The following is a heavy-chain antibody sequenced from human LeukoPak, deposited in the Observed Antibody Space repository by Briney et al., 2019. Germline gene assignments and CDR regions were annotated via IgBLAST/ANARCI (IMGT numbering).Heavy chain of an antibody. CDR3: ARWHSHGRYFDY. CDR1: GGSISGYY. J-gene: IGHJ4*02. V-gene: IGHV4-59*01. D-gene: IGHD2-21*01. CDR2: TSDSGGHT. Sequence: SETLSLTSTVSGGSISGYYWNWIRQPPGQGLEWIGYTSDSGGHTDYKPSLKSRVAISVDTSKNQFSLKLTFATAADTAVYYCARWHSHGRYFDYWGQGALVTVSS.